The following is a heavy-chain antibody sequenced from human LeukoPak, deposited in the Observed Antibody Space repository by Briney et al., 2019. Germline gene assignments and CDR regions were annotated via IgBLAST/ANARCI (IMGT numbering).Heavy chain of an antibody. D-gene: IGHD3-9*01. CDR3: AREPGWVYDILTGYPSYYYYMDV. CDR2: ISSSSSYI. V-gene: IGHV3-21*01. CDR1: GFTFSSYS. Sequence: GGSLRLSCAASGFTFSSYSMNWVRQAPGKGLEWVSSISSSSSYIYYADSVKGRFTISRDNAKNSLYLQMNSLRAEDTAVYYCAREPGWVYDILTGYPSYYYYMDVWGKGTTVTVSS. J-gene: IGHJ6*03.